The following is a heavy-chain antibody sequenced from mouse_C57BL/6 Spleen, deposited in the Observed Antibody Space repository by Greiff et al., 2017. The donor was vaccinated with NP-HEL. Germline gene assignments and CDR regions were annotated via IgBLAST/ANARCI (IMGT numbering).Heavy chain of an antibody. CDR3: ERRNYDC. V-gene: IGHV1-9*01. CDR1: GYTFTGYW. D-gene: IGHD2-1*01. CDR2: ILPGSGNT. Sequence: VQLVESGAELVKPGASVKLSCKASGYTFTGYWIEWVKQRPGHGLEWIGEILPGSGNTNYNEKFKGKATFTEDTSSNTAYMQLSSLTSEDSAIYYCERRNYDCWGHGTTLTAS. J-gene: IGHJ2*01.